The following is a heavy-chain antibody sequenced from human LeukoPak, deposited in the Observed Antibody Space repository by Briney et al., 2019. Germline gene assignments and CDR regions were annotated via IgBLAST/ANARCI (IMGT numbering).Heavy chain of an antibody. CDR1: GYTFTGYY. Sequence: ASVKVSCKASGYTFTGYYMHWVRQAPGQGLEWMGWINPNSGGTNYAQKFQGRVTMTRDTSISTAYMELSRLRSDDTAVYYCARVEEGYGSGRRENYFYYYMDVWGKGTTVTISS. J-gene: IGHJ6*03. CDR2: INPNSGGT. CDR3: ARVEEGYGSGRRENYFYYYMDV. V-gene: IGHV1-2*02. D-gene: IGHD3-10*01.